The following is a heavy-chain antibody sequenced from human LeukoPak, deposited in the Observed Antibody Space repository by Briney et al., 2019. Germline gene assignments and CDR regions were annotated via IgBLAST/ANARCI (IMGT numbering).Heavy chain of an antibody. CDR1: GGNFSSYA. CDR3: ARDSDYYDSSGYSYYFDY. V-gene: IGHV1-69*01. D-gene: IGHD3-22*01. CDR2: IIPIFGTA. J-gene: IGHJ4*02. Sequence: ASVKVSCKASGGNFSSYAISWVRQAPGQGLEGMGGIIPIFGTANYAQKFQGRVTITADESPSTAYMDLSSLRSEDTAVYYCARDSDYYDSSGYSYYFDYWGQGTLVTVSS.